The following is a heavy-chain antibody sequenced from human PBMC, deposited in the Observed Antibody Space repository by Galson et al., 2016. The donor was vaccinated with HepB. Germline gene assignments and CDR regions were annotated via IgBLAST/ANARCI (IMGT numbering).Heavy chain of an antibody. V-gene: IGHV3-23*01. CDR3: ARDRGFDSSTGD. J-gene: IGHJ4*02. D-gene: IGHD3-22*01. CDR1: GFTFSSYA. Sequence: SLRLSCAASGFTFSSYAMSWVRQAPGKGLEWVSSISGDGAPSYVDSMKGRFTISRDNSKDTLYLQMISLRAEDTAVYYCARDRGFDSSTGDWGQGTLVTVSS. CDR2: ISGDGAP.